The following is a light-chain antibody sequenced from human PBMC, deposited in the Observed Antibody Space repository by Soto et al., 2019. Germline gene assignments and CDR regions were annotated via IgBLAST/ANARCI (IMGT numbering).Light chain of an antibody. CDR1: QSVSGN. V-gene: IGKV3-15*01. CDR3: QQYNNWPLIT. CDR2: GTS. J-gene: IGKJ5*01. Sequence: EIVMTQSPGTLFVSPGAGATLPWRASQSVSGNLACYQQKPPQAPRLIIYGTSIRATGVPARFSGGVSGTEFTLTLRGLQSEDFAAYYCQQYNNWPLITFGQGTRLEI.